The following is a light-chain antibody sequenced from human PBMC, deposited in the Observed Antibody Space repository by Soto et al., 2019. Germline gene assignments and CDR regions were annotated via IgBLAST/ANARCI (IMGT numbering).Light chain of an antibody. CDR3: HHHGPEPWA. V-gene: IGKV3-20*01. CDR1: QTVRGNY. Sequence: PGERATLSCRASQTVRGNYLAWFQQKPGRAPRLLIYAASTRAAVVPDRFSGSGSGTDFSLTIYRLEPDDFAVYSCHHHGPEPWAVGKGTTVEMK. J-gene: IGKJ1*01. CDR2: AAS.